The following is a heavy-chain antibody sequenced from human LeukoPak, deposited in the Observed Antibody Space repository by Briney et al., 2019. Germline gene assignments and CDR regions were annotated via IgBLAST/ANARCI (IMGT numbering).Heavy chain of an antibody. J-gene: IGHJ4*02. CDR1: GYTFTGYY. V-gene: IGHV1-2*02. CDR2: INPNSGGT. Sequence: GASVKVSCNTFGYTFTGYYMHWVRQAPGQGLEWMGWINPNSGGTNYAQKFQGRVTMTRDTSISTAYMELSRLRSDDTAVYYCARGWLRFDRRDLDYWGQGTLVTVSS. D-gene: IGHD5-12*01. CDR3: ARGWLRFDRRDLDY.